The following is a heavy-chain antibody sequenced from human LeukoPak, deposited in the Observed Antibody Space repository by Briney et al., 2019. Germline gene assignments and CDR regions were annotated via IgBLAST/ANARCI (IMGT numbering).Heavy chain of an antibody. CDR2: IKQDGSEK. Sequence: PGGSLRLSCAASGFTFSNYWMSWVRQAPGKGLEWVANIKQDGSEKYYVDSVKGRFTISRDNSKNTLYLQMNSLRAEDTAVYYCARAKVGAAGFFDYWGQGTLVTVSS. J-gene: IGHJ4*02. CDR3: ARAKVGAAGFFDY. V-gene: IGHV3-7*05. D-gene: IGHD6-13*01. CDR1: GFTFSNYW.